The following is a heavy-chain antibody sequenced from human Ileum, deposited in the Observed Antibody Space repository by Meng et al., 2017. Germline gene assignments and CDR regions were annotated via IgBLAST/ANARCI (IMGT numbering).Heavy chain of an antibody. Sequence: SVKVSCKASGVTFSSYAISWVRQAPGQGLEWMGGIIPIFGTANYAQKFQGRVTITTDESTSTAYMELSSLRSEDTAVYYCARGVGAPTYYFDYWGQGTLVTVSS. V-gene: IGHV1-69*05. D-gene: IGHD1-26*01. J-gene: IGHJ4*02. CDR1: GVTFSSYA. CDR3: ARGVGAPTYYFDY. CDR2: IIPIFGTA.